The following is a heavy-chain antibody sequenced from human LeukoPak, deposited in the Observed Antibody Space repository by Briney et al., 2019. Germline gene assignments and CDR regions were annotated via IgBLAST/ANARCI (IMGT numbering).Heavy chain of an antibody. J-gene: IGHJ5*02. CDR2: ISYDGSNK. V-gene: IGHV3-30-3*01. Sequence: PGGSLTLSCAASGFTFSSFAMHWVRQAPGKGLEGVAVISYDGSNKYYADSVKGRFTISRDNSKNTLYLQMNSLRAEDTAVYYCARASTASSSWLFWFDPWGQGTLVTVSS. D-gene: IGHD6-13*01. CDR3: ARASTASSSWLFWFDP. CDR1: GFTFSSFA.